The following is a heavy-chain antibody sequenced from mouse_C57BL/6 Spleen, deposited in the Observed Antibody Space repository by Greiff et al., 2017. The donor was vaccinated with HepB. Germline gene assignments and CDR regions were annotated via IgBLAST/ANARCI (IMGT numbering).Heavy chain of an antibody. CDR1: GYTFTSYW. Sequence: VQLQQSGAELVKPGASVKMSCKASGYTFTSYWITWVKQRPGQGLEWIGDIYPGSGSTNYNEKFKSKATLTVDTSSSTAYMQLSSLTSEDSAVYYCATYSNDYAMDYWGQGTSVTVSS. J-gene: IGHJ4*01. CDR2: IYPGSGST. V-gene: IGHV1-55*01. CDR3: ATYSNDYAMDY. D-gene: IGHD2-5*01.